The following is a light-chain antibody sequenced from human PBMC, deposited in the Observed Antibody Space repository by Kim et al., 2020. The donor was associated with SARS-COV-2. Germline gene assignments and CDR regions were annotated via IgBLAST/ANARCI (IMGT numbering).Light chain of an antibody. CDR2: GTS. J-gene: IGKJ2*01. CDR3: QEYDRPPYI. Sequence: EIVLTQSPGTLSLSPGERATLSCRASQSIAPNHLAWFQQKPGQAPRLLIYGTSSRATGIPDRFSASESGTDFTLTISRLEPEDVAVYFCQEYDRPPYIFGQGTKLEI. V-gene: IGKV3-20*01. CDR1: QSIAPNH.